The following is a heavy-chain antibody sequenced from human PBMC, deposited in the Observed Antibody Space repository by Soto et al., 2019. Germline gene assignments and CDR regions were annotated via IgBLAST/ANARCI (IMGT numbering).Heavy chain of an antibody. CDR3: ARVRRFRDHYGMDV. J-gene: IGHJ6*02. D-gene: IGHD3-3*01. V-gene: IGHV3-21*01. CDR1: GFTFSSYS. CDR2: ISSSSSYI. Sequence: EVQLVESGGGLVKPGGSLRLSCAASGFTFSSYSMNWVRQAPGKGLEWVSSISSSSSYIYYADSVKGRFTISRDNAKNSLYLQMNSLRAGDTAVYYCARVRRFRDHYGMDVWGQGTTVTVSS.